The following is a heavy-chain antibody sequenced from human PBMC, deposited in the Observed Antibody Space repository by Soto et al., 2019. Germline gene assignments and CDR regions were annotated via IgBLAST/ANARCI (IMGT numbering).Heavy chain of an antibody. D-gene: IGHD3-16*02. CDR1: GFTFSDYY. J-gene: IGHJ6*02. CDR2: ISSSSSYT. V-gene: IGHV3-11*06. CDR3: ARDISEGRYYGMDV. Sequence: LRLSCAASGFTFSDYYMSWIRQAPGKGLEWVSYISSSSSYTNYADSVKGRFTISRDNAKNSLYLQMNSLRAEDTAVYYCARDISEGRYYGMDVWGQGTTVTVSS.